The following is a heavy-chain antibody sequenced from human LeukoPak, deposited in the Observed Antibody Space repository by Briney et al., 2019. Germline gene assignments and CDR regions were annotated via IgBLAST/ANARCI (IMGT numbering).Heavy chain of an antibody. CDR3: AKDDRYYDSSGYPSA. J-gene: IGHJ5*02. V-gene: IGHV3-30*18. Sequence: GGSLRLSCAASGFTFSSYGMHWVRQAPGEGLEWVTVISYDGSNKYYADSVKGRFTISRDNSKNTLYLQMNSLRAEDTAVYYCAKDDRYYDSSGYPSAWGQGTLVTVSS. CDR1: GFTFSSYG. D-gene: IGHD3-22*01. CDR2: ISYDGSNK.